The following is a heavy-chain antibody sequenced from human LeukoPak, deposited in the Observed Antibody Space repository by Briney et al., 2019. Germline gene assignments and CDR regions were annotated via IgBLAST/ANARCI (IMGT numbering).Heavy chain of an antibody. Sequence: GRSLRLSCAASGFTFDDYAMHWVRQAPGKGLEWVSGISWNSGSIGYADSVKGRFTISRDNAKNSLYPQMNSLRAEDTALYYCAKDEDVNSSRRGLWLSRFGSNNLFQHWGQGTLVTVPS. CDR1: GFTFDDYA. J-gene: IGHJ1*01. CDR3: AKDEDVNSSRRGLWLSRFGSNNLFQH. V-gene: IGHV3-9*01. CDR2: ISWNSGSI. D-gene: IGHD6-19*01.